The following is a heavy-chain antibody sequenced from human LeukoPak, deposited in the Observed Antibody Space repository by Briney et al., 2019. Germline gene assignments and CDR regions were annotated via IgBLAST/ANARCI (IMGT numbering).Heavy chain of an antibody. D-gene: IGHD2-21*02. CDR1: GFTFSSCA. J-gene: IGHJ6*02. V-gene: IGHV3-23*01. Sequence: GGSLRLSCAASGFTFSSCAMSWVRQAPGKGLEWVSGISGSGVSTYYADSVQGRFTISRDNSKNMLFLQMNSLGAEDTAVYYCARPHILGGGDVYYGMDVWGQGTTVTVSS. CDR3: ARPHILGGGDVYYGMDV. CDR2: ISGSGVST.